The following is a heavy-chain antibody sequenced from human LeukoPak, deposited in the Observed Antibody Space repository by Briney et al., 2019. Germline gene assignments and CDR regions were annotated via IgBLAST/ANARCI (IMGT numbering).Heavy chain of an antibody. V-gene: IGHV4-4*07. J-gene: IGHJ3*02. CDR1: GGSFSSYY. D-gene: IGHD3-22*01. CDR3: ARDYYDSSGYSYDAFDI. Sequence: SETLSLTCAVYGGSFSSYYWSWIRQPAGKGLEWIGRIYTSGSTNYNPSLKSRVTMSVDTSKYQFSLKLSSVTAADTAVYYCARDYYDSSGYSYDAFDIWGQGTMVTVSS. CDR2: IYTSGST.